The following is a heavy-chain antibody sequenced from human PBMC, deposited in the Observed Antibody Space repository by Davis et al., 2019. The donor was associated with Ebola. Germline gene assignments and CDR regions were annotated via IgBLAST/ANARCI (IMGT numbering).Heavy chain of an antibody. J-gene: IGHJ2*01. V-gene: IGHV4-39*01. CDR1: GGSISSSSYY. CDR2: IYYSGST. Sequence: MPGGSLRLSCTVSGGSISSSSYYWGWIRQPPGKGLEWIGSIYYSGSTYYNPSLKSRVTISVDTSKNQFSLKLSSVTAADTAVYYCSTSSSLWYFDLWGRGTLVTVSS. D-gene: IGHD6-13*01. CDR3: STSSSLWYFDL.